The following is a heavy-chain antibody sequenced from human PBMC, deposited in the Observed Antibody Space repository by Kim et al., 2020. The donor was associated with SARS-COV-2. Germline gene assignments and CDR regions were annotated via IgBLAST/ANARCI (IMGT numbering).Heavy chain of an antibody. Sequence: SETLSLTCAVSGGSISSSNWWSWVRQPPGTGLEWIGEIYHSGSTNYNPSLKSRVTISVDKSKNQFSLKLSSVTAADTAVYYCARGGITIFGVVAAGRGGYFDYWGQGTLVTVSS. CDR1: GGSISSSNW. CDR2: IYHSGST. J-gene: IGHJ4*02. CDR3: ARGGITIFGVVAAGRGGYFDY. D-gene: IGHD3-3*01. V-gene: IGHV4-4*02.